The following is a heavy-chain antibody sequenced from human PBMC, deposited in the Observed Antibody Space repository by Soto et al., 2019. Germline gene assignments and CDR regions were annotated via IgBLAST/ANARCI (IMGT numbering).Heavy chain of an antibody. CDR1: GGSFSGYY. Sequence: PSETLSLTCAAYGGSFSGYYLSWIRQHPGKGLEWIGEINHSGSTNYNPSLKSRVTISVDTSKNQFSLKLSSVTAADTAVYYCARGSLYYYDSSGYYNFDYWGQGTLVTVS. CDR2: INHSGST. V-gene: IGHV4-34*01. D-gene: IGHD3-22*01. J-gene: IGHJ4*02. CDR3: ARGSLYYYDSSGYYNFDY.